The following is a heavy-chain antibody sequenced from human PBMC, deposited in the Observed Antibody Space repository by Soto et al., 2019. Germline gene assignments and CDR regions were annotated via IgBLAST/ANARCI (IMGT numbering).Heavy chain of an antibody. Sequence: QVQLQESGPGLVKPSQTLSLTCTVSGGSISSGDYYWSWIRQPPGKGLDWIGYIYYGGSTYYNPSLKSRVTISVDTSKNQFPLKLSSVTAADTALYYCARGDVCSGGSCPPLDYWGQGTLVTVSS. CDR2: IYYGGST. D-gene: IGHD2-15*01. CDR1: GGSISSGDYY. J-gene: IGHJ4*02. CDR3: ARGDVCSGGSCPPLDY. V-gene: IGHV4-30-4*01.